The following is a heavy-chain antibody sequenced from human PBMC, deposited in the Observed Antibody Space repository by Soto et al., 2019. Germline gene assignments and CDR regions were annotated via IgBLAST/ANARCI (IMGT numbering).Heavy chain of an antibody. CDR3: ARHRIVGASHDY. J-gene: IGHJ4*02. V-gene: IGHV4-39*01. CDR2: IYYSGST. CDR1: GGSISSSSYY. D-gene: IGHD1-26*01. Sequence: PSETLSLTCTVSGGSISSSSYYWGWIRQPPGKGLEWIGSIYYSGSTYYNPSLKSRVTISVDTSKNQFSLKLSSVTAADTAVYYCARHRIVGASHDYWGQGTLVTVSS.